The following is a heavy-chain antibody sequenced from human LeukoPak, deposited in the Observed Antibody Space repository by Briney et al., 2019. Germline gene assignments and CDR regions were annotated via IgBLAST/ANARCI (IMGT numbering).Heavy chain of an antibody. D-gene: IGHD6-19*01. V-gene: IGHV3-7*01. Sequence: PGGSLRLSCAASGFTFSSYWMSWVRQAPGKGLEWVANIKQDGSEKYYVDSVKGRFTISRDNAKNSLYLQMNSLRAEDTAVYYCARDREQSSGWYDYWGQGTLVTVSS. CDR2: IKQDGSEK. CDR1: GFTFSSYW. CDR3: ARDREQSSGWYDY. J-gene: IGHJ4*02.